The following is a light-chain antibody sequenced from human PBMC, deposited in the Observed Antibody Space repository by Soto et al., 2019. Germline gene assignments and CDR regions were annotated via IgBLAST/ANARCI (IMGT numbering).Light chain of an antibody. CDR2: DDN. CDR3: SVWDDSYNAL. CDR1: SSNIGGNS. J-gene: IGLJ1*01. Sequence: VLTPPLSLSSAPGQTVTTSCSVSSSNIGGNSVSWYQQLPGTAPKLLIFDDNKRPSGVPDRFSGSKSGTSASLAISGLQPEDEGDYYCSVWDDSYNALSGTGNKVTGL. V-gene: IGLV1-44*01.